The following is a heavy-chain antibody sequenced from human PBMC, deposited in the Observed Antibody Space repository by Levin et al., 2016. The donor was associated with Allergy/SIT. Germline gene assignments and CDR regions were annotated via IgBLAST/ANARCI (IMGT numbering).Heavy chain of an antibody. J-gene: IGHJ6*02. V-gene: IGHV4-34*01. CDR3: AREGMVRGVDYGMDV. D-gene: IGHD3-10*01. Sequence: PGKGLEWIGEINHSGSTNYNPSLKSRVTISVDTSKNQFSLKLSSVTAADTAVYYCAREGMVRGVDYGMDVWGQGTTVTVSS. CDR2: INHSGST.